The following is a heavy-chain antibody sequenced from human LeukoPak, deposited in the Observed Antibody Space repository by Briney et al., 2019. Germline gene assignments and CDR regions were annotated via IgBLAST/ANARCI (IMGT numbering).Heavy chain of an antibody. CDR2: IKQDGSEK. D-gene: IGHD3-9*01. V-gene: IGHV3-7*01. J-gene: IGHJ4*02. Sequence: PGGSLRLSCAASGFTFSSYWMSWVRQAPGKGLEWVANIKQDGSEKYYVDSVKGRFTISRDNAKNSLYLQMNSLRAEDTAVYYCARLPLRYFDWSPYYFDYWGQGTLVTVSS. CDR3: ARLPLRYFDWSPYYFDY. CDR1: GFTFSSYW.